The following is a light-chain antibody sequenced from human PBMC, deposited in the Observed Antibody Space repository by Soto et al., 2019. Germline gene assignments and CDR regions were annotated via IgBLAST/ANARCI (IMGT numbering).Light chain of an antibody. CDR3: QQYNDWQWT. J-gene: IGKJ1*01. V-gene: IGKV3D-15*01. CDR1: QSVRSN. Sequence: EIGKTQSPATLSVSPGERATLSCRASQSVRSNLAWYQQKPGQAPRLLIYGASTRATGIPATFSGSGSGTEFTLTITTLQSEDFAIYYCQQYNDWQWTFGQGTKVDI. CDR2: GAS.